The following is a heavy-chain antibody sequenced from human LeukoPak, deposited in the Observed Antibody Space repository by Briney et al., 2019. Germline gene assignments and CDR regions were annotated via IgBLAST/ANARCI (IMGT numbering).Heavy chain of an antibody. J-gene: IGHJ4*02. CDR2: IRPSSGGT. V-gene: IGHV1-2*02. D-gene: IGHD6-19*01. CDR1: GYTFTDYY. CDR3: ARTVISGPIGY. Sequence: GASVKVSCKTSGYTFTDYYIHWVRQAPGQGLEWMGWIRPSSGGTNYAQKFEGRFTMTRDTSISTAYMELNRLRFDDTAVYYCARTVISGPIGYWGQGTLVTVSS.